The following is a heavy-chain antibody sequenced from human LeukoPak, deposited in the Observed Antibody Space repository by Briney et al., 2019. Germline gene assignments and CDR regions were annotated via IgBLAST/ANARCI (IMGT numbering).Heavy chain of an antibody. CDR2: ISGSGGST. Sequence: GGYLRLYCAASGFTFSSYAMSWLGQAPGQGLEWVSAISGSGGSTYYADSVKGRFTISRDNSKNTLYLQMSSLRAEDTAVYYCARGTWFGELSVDYWGQGTLVTVSS. V-gene: IGHV3-23*01. CDR1: GFTFSSYA. D-gene: IGHD3-10*01. J-gene: IGHJ4*02. CDR3: ARGTWFGELSVDY.